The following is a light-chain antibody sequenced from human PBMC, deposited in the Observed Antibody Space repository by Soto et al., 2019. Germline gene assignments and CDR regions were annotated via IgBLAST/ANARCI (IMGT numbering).Light chain of an antibody. CDR1: QSVSSN. Sequence: IVMTQSPATLSVSPGERATLSCRASQSVSSNLAWYQQKPGQAPRLLIYGASTRAADVPARFSGGGSGTEFTLTISSLQSEDFAEYHCQQYNNWPQTFGQGTKV. CDR2: GAS. J-gene: IGKJ1*01. CDR3: QQYNNWPQT. V-gene: IGKV3-15*01.